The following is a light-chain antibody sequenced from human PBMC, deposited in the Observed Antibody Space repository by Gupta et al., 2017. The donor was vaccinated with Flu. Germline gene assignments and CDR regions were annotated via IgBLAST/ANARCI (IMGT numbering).Light chain of an antibody. CDR2: GAS. J-gene: IGKJ1*01. CDR1: QTVNTIY. Sequence: PGTPSLSPGERATLSSRASQTVNTIYLAWYQKKPGRAPRPLRHGASTRATGIPDRFSGSKSGPDFTLTISRLEPDDFAVYSCQQYGGSPTLGQGTKVEI. CDR3: QQYGGSPT. V-gene: IGKV3-20*01.